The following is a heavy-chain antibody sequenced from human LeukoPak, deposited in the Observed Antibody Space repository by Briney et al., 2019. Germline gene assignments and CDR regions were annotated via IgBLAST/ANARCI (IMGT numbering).Heavy chain of an antibody. CDR1: GFTFSGYA. D-gene: IGHD6-13*01. J-gene: IGHJ5*01. CDR3: AKGLLTKTHGISWYPFDS. Sequence: QAGGSLRLSCAASGFTFSGYAMTWVRQAPGKGLEWVATISGPGSTTYYADSVKGRFTISRDNSQNTLYLQMNSLRAEDTAIYYCAKGLLTKTHGISWYPFDSWGQGTLVSVSS. CDR2: ISGPGSTT. V-gene: IGHV3-23*01.